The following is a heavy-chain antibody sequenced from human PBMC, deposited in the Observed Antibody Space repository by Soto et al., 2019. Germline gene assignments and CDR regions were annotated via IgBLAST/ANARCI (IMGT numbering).Heavy chain of an antibody. CDR1: GDSINNSPW. CDR3: AREVNSSPARGPNWFDP. J-gene: IGHJ5*02. D-gene: IGHD6-13*01. Sequence: QVQLQESGPGLVQPSGTLSLTCAVSGDSINNSPWWSWARQTPGKGLEWIGETYHSGTTNYNPSLKTRVTISIDKSKNQFSLKMNSVTAADPAVYYCAREVNSSPARGPNWFDPWGQGTLVTVSS. CDR2: TYHSGTT. V-gene: IGHV4-4*02.